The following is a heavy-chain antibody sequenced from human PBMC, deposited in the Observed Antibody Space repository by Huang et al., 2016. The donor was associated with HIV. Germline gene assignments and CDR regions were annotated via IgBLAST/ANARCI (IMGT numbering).Heavy chain of an antibody. CDR2: SIPSCGTA. CDR3: ARGRTRSSLYDSYYGLDV. D-gene: IGHD6-6*01. CDR1: GGTFSTYA. Sequence: QVQLVQSGAEVKKPGSSVKVSCKASGGTFSTYAISWVRQAPGQGLEGMGGSIPSCGTANYAQKFQGTVTITADEFTSTAYMELSSLRSEDTALYYWARGRTRSSLYDSYYGLDVWGQGTTVTVSS. J-gene: IGHJ6*02. V-gene: IGHV1-69*01.